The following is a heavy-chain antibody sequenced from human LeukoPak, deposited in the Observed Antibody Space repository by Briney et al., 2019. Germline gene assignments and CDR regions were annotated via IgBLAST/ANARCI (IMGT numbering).Heavy chain of an antibody. Sequence: SETPSLTCALHGGSFRGYYWRWIRQPPGEGLERIGEINHSGSTNYNPSLKSRVTISVDTAKNQFSLKLSSVTAADTAVYYCARAAGTSFIRFDYWGQGTLVTVSS. J-gene: IGHJ4*02. CDR3: ARAAGTSFIRFDY. CDR1: GGSFRGYY. D-gene: IGHD6-19*01. CDR2: INHSGST. V-gene: IGHV4-34*01.